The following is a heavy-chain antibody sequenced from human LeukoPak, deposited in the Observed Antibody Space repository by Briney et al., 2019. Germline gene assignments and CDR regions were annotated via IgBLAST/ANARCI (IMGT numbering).Heavy chain of an antibody. Sequence: ASVKVSCKASGYTFTGYYMHWVRQAPGQGLEWMGWINPNSGGTIYAQKFQGRVTMTRDTSISTVYMELSRLRSDDTAVYYCARDVGEYCSSTNCYASHYWGQGTPVTVSS. V-gene: IGHV1-2*02. D-gene: IGHD2-2*01. CDR2: INPNSGGT. CDR3: ARDVGEYCSSTNCYASHY. J-gene: IGHJ4*02. CDR1: GYTFTGYY.